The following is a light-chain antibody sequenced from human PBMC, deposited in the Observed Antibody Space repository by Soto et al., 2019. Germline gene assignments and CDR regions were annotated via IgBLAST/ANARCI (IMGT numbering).Light chain of an antibody. CDR1: HGVSIS. V-gene: IGKV3-11*01. Sequence: EIVLTQSPDTLSLSPGEGATLSCRASHGVSISLVWYRQRPGQPPRLLIHDASNRATGISARFSGSGSATDIPLTIGRLEPEESAFYYCQQRASRSYTSGQGTRVEIK. J-gene: IGKJ2*01. CDR2: DAS. CDR3: QQRASRSYT.